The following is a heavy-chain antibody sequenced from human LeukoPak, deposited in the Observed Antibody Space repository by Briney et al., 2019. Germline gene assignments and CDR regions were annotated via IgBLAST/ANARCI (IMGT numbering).Heavy chain of an antibody. D-gene: IGHD1-26*01. V-gene: IGHV4-59*01. J-gene: IGHJ4*02. CDR1: GGSISSYY. CDR2: IYYSGST. Sequence: SETLSLTCTVSGGSISSYYWSWIRQPPGKGLEWIGYIYYSGSTNYNPSLKSRVTISVDTFKNQFSLKLSSVTAADTAVYYCARSGGEQVDYWGQGTLVTVSS. CDR3: ARSGGEQVDY.